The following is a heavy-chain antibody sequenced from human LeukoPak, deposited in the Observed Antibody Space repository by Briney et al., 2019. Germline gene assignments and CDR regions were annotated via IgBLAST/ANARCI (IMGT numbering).Heavy chain of an antibody. CDR2: IYYSGST. D-gene: IGHD1-26*01. J-gene: IGHJ4*02. CDR1: GGSISSYY. Sequence: PSETLSLTCSVSGGSISSYYWSWIRQPPGKGLEWIGDIYYSGSTNYNPSLKSRVTISVDTSKSQFSLKLSSVTAADTAVYYCATYSGGYGVSDYWGQGTLVTVSS. V-gene: IGHV4-59*01. CDR3: ATYSGGYGVSDY.